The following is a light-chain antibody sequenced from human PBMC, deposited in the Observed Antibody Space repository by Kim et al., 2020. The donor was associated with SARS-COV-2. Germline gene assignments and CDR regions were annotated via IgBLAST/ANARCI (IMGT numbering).Light chain of an antibody. J-gene: IGKJ2*01. V-gene: IGKV3-15*01. Sequence: EVLMMQSPATLSVSPGERATLSCRASQSVGSKLAWYQQKPGQAPRLLIYGVSTRATGIPVRFSGSGSGTEFTLTISSLQSEDFAVYYCQHYDTWPPETFGLGTKLEI. CDR1: QSVGSK. CDR3: QHYDTWPPET. CDR2: GVS.